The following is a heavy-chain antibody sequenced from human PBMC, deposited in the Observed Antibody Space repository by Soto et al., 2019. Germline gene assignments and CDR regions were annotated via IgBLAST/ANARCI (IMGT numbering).Heavy chain of an antibody. D-gene: IGHD2-15*01. CDR2: IYFRGNS. J-gene: IGHJ4*02. CDR1: GDSITSSPYY. Sequence: QVQLQESGPGLVKPSQTLSVTCTVSGDSITSSPYYWSWVRQLPGRGLEWIGYIYFRGNSYYNPSLKSRVTISLDMSKNQFSLELNSVTAADTAVYYCARSGGSNSWYGVFDFWGQGTLVNVSS. V-gene: IGHV4-30-4*01. CDR3: ARSGGSNSWYGVFDF.